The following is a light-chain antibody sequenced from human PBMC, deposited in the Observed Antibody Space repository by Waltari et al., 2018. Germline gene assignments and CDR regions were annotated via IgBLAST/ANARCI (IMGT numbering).Light chain of an antibody. CDR1: QDIGNY. V-gene: IGKV1-17*03. J-gene: IGKJ5*01. CDR2: AVS. Sequence: DIQMTQSPSAMSASVGDRVAITCRASQDIGNYLAWFQQKPGTVPKRLIYAVSSFESGVPSRFSGSDSGTEFTLTINRLQPEDLATYFCLQHYTYPPTFGQGTRLEI. CDR3: LQHYTYPPT.